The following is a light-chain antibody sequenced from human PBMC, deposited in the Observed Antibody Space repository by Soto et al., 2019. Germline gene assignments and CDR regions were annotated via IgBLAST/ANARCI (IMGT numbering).Light chain of an antibody. J-gene: IGLJ7*01. CDR2: VNSGGSH. Sequence: QSALTQSPSASASLGASVKLTCTLSSGHSNYAIAWHQQQPEKGPRYLMKVNSGGSHIKGDGIPDRFSGSSSGAERYLFISSLQSEDEADYYCQTWGTDSASVVFGGGTQLTVL. CDR1: SGHSNYA. V-gene: IGLV4-69*01. CDR3: QTWGTDSASVV.